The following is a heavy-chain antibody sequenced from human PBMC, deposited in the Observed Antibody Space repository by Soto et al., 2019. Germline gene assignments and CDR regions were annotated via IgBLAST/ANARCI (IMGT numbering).Heavy chain of an antibody. Sequence: WTWIRQPPGKGLEWIGFMSYSVSTNYNPSLKSRATISVDTSKNQFSLKLSSLTAADTAVYYCARAKWFGELAALNFWGQGTLVTVSS. D-gene: IGHD3-10*01. CDR2: MSYSVST. J-gene: IGHJ4*02. V-gene: IGHV4-59*01. CDR3: ARAKWFGELAALNF.